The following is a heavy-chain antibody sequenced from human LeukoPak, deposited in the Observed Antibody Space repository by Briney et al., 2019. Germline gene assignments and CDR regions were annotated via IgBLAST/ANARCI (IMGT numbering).Heavy chain of an antibody. CDR3: ATVGGSYSRPVDY. D-gene: IGHD1-26*01. J-gene: IGHJ4*02. CDR1: GDSISSSNW. Sequence: SGTLSLTCAVSGDSISSSNWWSWVRQPPGKGLEWIGEIYHSGSTNYNPSLKSRVTISVDKSKNQFSLKLSSVTAADTAVYYCATVGGSYSRPVDYWGQGTLVTVSS. V-gene: IGHV4-4*02. CDR2: IYHSGST.